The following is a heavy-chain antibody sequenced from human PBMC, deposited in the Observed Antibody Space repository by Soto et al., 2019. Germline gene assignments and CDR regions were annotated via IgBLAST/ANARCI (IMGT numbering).Heavy chain of an antibody. J-gene: IGHJ4*02. CDR1: GFTFSSYW. CDR2: IKQDGSEK. CDR3: ARQNYGPKPKATPPPHVDY. V-gene: IGHV3-7*01. Sequence: GGSLRLSCAASGFTFSSYWMSWVRQAPGKGLEWVANIKQDGSEKYYVDSVKGRFTISRDNAKNSLYLQMNSLRAEDTAVYYCARQNYGPKPKATPPPHVDYWGQGTLVTVSS. D-gene: IGHD1-7*01.